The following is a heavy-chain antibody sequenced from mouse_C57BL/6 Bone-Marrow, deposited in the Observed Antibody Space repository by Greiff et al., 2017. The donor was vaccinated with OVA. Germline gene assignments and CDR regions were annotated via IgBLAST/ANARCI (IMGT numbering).Heavy chain of an antibody. CDR1: GVDFSRYW. CDR2: INPDSSTI. Sequence: EAGGVDFSRYWMSWVRRAPGKGLEWIGEINPDSSTINYAPSLKDKFIISRDNAKNTLYLQMSKVRSEDTALYYCARIPFFDYWGQGTTLTVSS. CDR3: ARIPFFDY. J-gene: IGHJ2*01. V-gene: IGHV4-1*01.